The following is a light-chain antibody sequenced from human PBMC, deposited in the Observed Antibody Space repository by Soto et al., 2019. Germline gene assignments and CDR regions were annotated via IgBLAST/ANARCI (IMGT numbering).Light chain of an antibody. Sequence: DIQMTQSPSTLSGSVGDRVTITCRASQTMSSWLAWYQQKPGKAPKLLIYKASTLKSGVPSRFSGSGSGTELTLTISSLQPDDFATYYCQRYNSYSEAFGQGTKVDIK. CDR2: KAS. J-gene: IGKJ1*01. CDR3: QRYNSYSEA. V-gene: IGKV1-5*03. CDR1: QTMSSW.